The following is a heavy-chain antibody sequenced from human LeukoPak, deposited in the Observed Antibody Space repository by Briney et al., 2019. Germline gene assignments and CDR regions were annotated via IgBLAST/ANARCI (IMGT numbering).Heavy chain of an antibody. CDR1: GFTFSNYD. V-gene: IGHV3-23*01. CDR2: ISGSGGST. D-gene: IGHD3-10*01. Sequence: GGSLRLSCAASGFTFSNYDVNWVRQAPGKGLEWVSGISGSGGSTYHADSVKGRFTMSRDNSKNTLYLQMNSLRAEDTAVYYCAKGSITMVRGAPAYGMDVWGQGTTVTVSS. CDR3: AKGSITMVRGAPAYGMDV. J-gene: IGHJ6*02.